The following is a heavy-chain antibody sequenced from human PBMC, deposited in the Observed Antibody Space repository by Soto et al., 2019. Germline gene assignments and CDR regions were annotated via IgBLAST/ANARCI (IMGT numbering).Heavy chain of an antibody. V-gene: IGHV3-30-3*01. CDR2: ISYDGSNK. D-gene: IGHD6-19*01. J-gene: IGHJ5*02. CDR3: ARDSSGWYFDEPRNWLDP. CDR1: GFTFSSYA. Sequence: GGSLRLSCAASGFTFSSYAMHWVRQAPGKGLEWVAVISYDGSNKYYADSVKGRFTISRDNSKNTLYLQMNSLRAEDTAVYYCARDSSGWYFDEPRNWLDPRGQGSLVIVSS.